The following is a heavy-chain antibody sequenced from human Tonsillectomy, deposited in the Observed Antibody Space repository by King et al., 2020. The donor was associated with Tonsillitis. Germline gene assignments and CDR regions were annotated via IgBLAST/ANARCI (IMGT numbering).Heavy chain of an antibody. V-gene: IGHV1-46*01. CDR2: INPSGGNT. J-gene: IGHJ5*02. Sequence: QLVQSGAEVKKPGASVKVSCKASGYTFTSYYMHWVRQAPGQGLEWMGMINPSGGNTSYAQKFQGRVTMTRDKSTNTVYMELSSLRSEDTAVYYCARDRHFSSASCYGGSWFDPWGQGTLVTVCS. CDR3: ARDRHFSSASCYGGSWFDP. CDR1: GYTFTSYY. D-gene: IGHD2-2*01.